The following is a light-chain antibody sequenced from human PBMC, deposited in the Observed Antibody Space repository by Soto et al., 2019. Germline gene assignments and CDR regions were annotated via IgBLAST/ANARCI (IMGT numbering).Light chain of an antibody. J-gene: IGKJ2*01. Sequence: EVVMTQSPVTLSVSLGERATLSCRASQSVSSNLAWYQQKPGQAPTLLIYGASARASGIPARFSGSGSGTEFTLTISSLQSEDFAVYYCQHYNNWPFTFGQGTKVDIK. V-gene: IGKV3-15*01. CDR1: QSVSSN. CDR3: QHYNNWPFT. CDR2: GAS.